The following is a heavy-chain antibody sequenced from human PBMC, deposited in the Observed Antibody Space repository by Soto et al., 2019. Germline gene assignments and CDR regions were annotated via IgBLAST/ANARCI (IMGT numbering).Heavy chain of an antibody. CDR1: GGSISSGGYY. J-gene: IGHJ6*02. D-gene: IGHD2-2*01. V-gene: IGHV4-31*03. CDR3: ARDRYCSSTSCPTHAYGMDV. CDR2: IYYSGST. Sequence: SETLSLTCTVSGGSISSGGYYWSWIRQHPGKGLEWIGYIYYSGSTYYNPSLKSRVTISVDTSKNQSSLKLSSVTAADTAVYYCARDRYCSSTSCPTHAYGMDVWGQGTTVTVSS.